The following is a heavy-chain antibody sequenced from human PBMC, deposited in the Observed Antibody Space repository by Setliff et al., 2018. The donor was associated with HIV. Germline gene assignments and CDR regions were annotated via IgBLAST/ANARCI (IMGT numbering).Heavy chain of an antibody. D-gene: IGHD3-22*01. J-gene: IGHJ4*02. CDR3: ARLTTTYYYDSSAYYHPV. Sequence: SETLSLTCAVYGGSFSGYYWGWIRQPPGKGLEWIGEINHSGSTNYNPSLKSRVTISGDTSKNQFSLKLSSVTAADTAVFYCARLTTTYYYDSSAYYHPVWGQGTPVTVSS. V-gene: IGHV4-34*01. CDR2: INHSGST. CDR1: GGSFSGYY.